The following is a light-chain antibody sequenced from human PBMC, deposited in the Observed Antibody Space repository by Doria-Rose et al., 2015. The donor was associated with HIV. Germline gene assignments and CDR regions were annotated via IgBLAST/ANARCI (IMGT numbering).Light chain of an antibody. V-gene: IGKV4-1*01. CDR1: QSLLYTSKNY. CDR3: QQYYDTPS. CDR2: WAS. Sequence: DIRVTQSPESLGMSLGERATLNCKSNQSLLYTSKNYLAWYQQKPGQPPKLLIYWASTLQSGVPARFSGSGSGTDSTLTISSLEAEDVAVYYCQQYYDTPSFGPGTTVDIK. J-gene: IGKJ3*01.